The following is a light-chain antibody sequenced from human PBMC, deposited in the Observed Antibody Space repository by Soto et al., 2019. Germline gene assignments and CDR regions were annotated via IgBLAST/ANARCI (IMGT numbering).Light chain of an antibody. J-gene: IGLJ2*01. CDR3: AAWDDSLSGPI. Sequence: QSVLTQPPSVSGTPGQRLTISCSGGRSNIASNTVNWYQQLPGTAPKLFIYCNDQRHYWVPGRFSGSKSGTSASLAISGLQSDDEAEYFCAAWDDSLSGPIFGGGTKVTVL. CDR1: RSNIASNT. V-gene: IGLV1-44*01. CDR2: CND.